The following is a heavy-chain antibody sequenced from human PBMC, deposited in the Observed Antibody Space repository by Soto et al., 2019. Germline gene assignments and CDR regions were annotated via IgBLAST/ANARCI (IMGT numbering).Heavy chain of an antibody. V-gene: IGHV3-7*01. Sequence: EVQLVESGGGLVQPGGSLRLSCAASGFTFSSYWMSWVRQATGKGLEWVANIKQDGSEKYYVDSVKGRFTISRDNAKNSLYLQMNSLRAEDTAVYYCARDRVNGVVAARHPIDYWGQGTLVTVSS. CDR1: GFTFSSYW. J-gene: IGHJ4*02. D-gene: IGHD2-15*01. CDR2: IKQDGSEK. CDR3: ARDRVNGVVAARHPIDY.